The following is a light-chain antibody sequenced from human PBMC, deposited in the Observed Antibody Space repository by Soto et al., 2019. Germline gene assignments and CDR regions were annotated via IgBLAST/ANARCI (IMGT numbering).Light chain of an antibody. J-gene: IGKJ2*01. CDR1: QDISIY. CDR3: QHYANLPHT. CDR2: DAS. V-gene: IGKV1-33*01. Sequence: DLQMTQSPSSLSASVGDRVTITCQASQDISIYLNWYQQKPGKAPKLLIYDASNLETGVPSRFSGSGSGTDFTFTISSLQPEDIATYYCQHYANLPHTFGQGTNLEIK.